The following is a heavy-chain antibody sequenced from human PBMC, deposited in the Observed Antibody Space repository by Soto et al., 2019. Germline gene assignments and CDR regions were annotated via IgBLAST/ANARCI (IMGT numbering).Heavy chain of an antibody. J-gene: IGHJ4*02. CDR3: AKSQDIVVVVAATPFDY. CDR1: GFTFSSYA. Sequence: PVGSLRLSCAASGFTFSSYAMSCVRQAPGKGLEWVSAISGSGGSTYYADSVKGRFTISRDNSKNTLYMQMNSRRAEDTAVYYCAKSQDIVVVVAATPFDYWGQGTLVTVS. V-gene: IGHV3-23*01. CDR2: ISGSGGST. D-gene: IGHD2-15*01.